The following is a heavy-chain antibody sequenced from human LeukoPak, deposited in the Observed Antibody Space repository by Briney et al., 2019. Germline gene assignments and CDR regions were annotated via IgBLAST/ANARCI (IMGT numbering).Heavy chain of an antibody. J-gene: IGHJ2*01. CDR3: AGDYGGSWYFDL. D-gene: IGHD4-23*01. CDR1: DGSISNYY. CDR2: VFYTGIT. V-gene: IGHV4-59*01. Sequence: PSETLSLTCTVSDGSISNYYWSWIRQPPGKGLEWIGFVFYTGITNYNPSLKSRATISLDTSMTQFSLKLTSVTAADTAVYYCAGDYGGSWYFDLWGRGTRVTVSS.